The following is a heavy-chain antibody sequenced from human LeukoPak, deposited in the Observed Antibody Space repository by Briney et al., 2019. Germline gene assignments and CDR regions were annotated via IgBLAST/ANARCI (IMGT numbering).Heavy chain of an antibody. CDR2: INTNTGNP. J-gene: IGHJ3*02. Sequence: ASVKVSCKASGYTFTNYAMNWVRQAPGQGLEWMGWINTNTGNPTYAQGFTGRFVFSLDTSVSTAYLQISSLKAEDTAVYYCARVIAAWTSQVGGDYNAFDIWGQGTMVTVSS. CDR3: ARVIAAWTSQVGGDYNAFDI. CDR1: GYTFTNYA. D-gene: IGHD6-13*01. V-gene: IGHV7-4-1*02.